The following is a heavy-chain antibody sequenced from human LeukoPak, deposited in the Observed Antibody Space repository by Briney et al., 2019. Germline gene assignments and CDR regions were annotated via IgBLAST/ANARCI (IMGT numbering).Heavy chain of an antibody. CDR1: GGSFSGYY. J-gene: IGHJ4*02. V-gene: IGHV4-34*01. CDR3: ARGRGVGATGNLDY. Sequence: SETLSLTCAVYGGSFSGYYWSWIRQPPGKGLEWIGEINHSGSTNYNPSLKSRVTISVDTSKNQFSLKLSSVTAADTAVCYCARGRGVGATGNLDYWGQGTLVTVSS. D-gene: IGHD1-26*01. CDR2: INHSGST.